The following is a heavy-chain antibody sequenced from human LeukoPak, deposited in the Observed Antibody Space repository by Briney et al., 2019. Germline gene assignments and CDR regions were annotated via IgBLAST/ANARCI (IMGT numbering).Heavy chain of an antibody. CDR3: ATNGENYYDSSGYYSPHYFDY. D-gene: IGHD3-22*01. CDR2: IYYSGST. J-gene: IGHJ4*02. Sequence: PSETLSLTCTVSVGSISSYYWSWIRQPPGKGLEWIGYIYYSGSTNYNPSLKSRVTISVDTSKNPFSLKLSSVTAADTAVYYCATNGENYYDSSGYYSPHYFDYWGQGTLVTVSS. V-gene: IGHV4-59*01. CDR1: VGSISSYY.